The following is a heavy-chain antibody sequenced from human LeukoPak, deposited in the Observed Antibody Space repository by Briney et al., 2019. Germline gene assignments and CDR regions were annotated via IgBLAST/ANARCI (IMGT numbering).Heavy chain of an antibody. J-gene: IGHJ4*02. Sequence: PSETLSHTCTVSGGSISSYYWSWIRQPPGKGLEWIGYIYYSGSTNYNPSLKSRVTISVDTSKNQFSLKLSSVTAADTAVYYCARGRTNSGYDFEYWGQGTLVTVSS. CDR1: GGSISSYY. CDR2: IYYSGST. V-gene: IGHV4-59*08. D-gene: IGHD5-12*01. CDR3: ARGRTNSGYDFEY.